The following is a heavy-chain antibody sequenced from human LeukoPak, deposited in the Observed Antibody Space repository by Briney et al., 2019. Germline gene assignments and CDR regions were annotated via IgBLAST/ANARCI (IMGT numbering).Heavy chain of an antibody. CDR2: LSGSGYNT. CDR3: AKDPYGTRYFDF. Sequence: GGSLRLSCAASGFTFSIHALSWVRQAPGKGLEWVSSLSGSGYNTYYADSVKGRFTISRDNSKNTVYLQMNSLRAEDTAVYYCAKDPYGTRYFDFWGQGTLVTVSS. J-gene: IGHJ4*02. V-gene: IGHV3-23*01. CDR1: GFTFSIHA. D-gene: IGHD2-2*01.